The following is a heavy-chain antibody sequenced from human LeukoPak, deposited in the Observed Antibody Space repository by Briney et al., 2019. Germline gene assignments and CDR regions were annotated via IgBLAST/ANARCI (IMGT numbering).Heavy chain of an antibody. CDR3: ASSRDGYNPVHFDY. CDR1: GGTFSSYA. D-gene: IGHD5-24*01. J-gene: IGHJ4*02. V-gene: IGHV1-69*04. Sequence: SVKVSCKASGGTFSSYAISWVRQAPGQGLGWMGRIIPIFGIANYAQKFQGRVTITADKSTSTAYMELSSLRSEDTAVCYCASSRDGYNPVHFDYWGQGTLVTVSS. CDR2: IIPIFGIA.